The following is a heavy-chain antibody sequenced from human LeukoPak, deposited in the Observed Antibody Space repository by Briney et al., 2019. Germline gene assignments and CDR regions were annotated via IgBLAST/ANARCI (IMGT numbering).Heavy chain of an antibody. CDR3: AKAYSGSGGSTYFDY. Sequence: GGSLRLSCAASGSTSRNYAMNWVRQAAGKGLEWVSTFSGSGDSTYFAASVTGRFTISRDNSKKTLSLQMNSLRAEDTAVYYCAKAYSGSGGSTYFDYWGQGTLVTVSS. CDR1: GSTSRNYA. J-gene: IGHJ4*02. D-gene: IGHD2-15*01. V-gene: IGHV3-23*01. CDR2: FSGSGDST.